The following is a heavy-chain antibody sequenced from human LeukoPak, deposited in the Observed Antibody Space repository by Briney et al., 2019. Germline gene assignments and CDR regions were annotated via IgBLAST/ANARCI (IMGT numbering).Heavy chain of an antibody. CDR1: GFTFSSYD. CDR2: ISYDGSNK. CDR3: ARDCGRGEQENWFDP. J-gene: IGHJ5*02. V-gene: IGHV3-30-3*01. Sequence: PGRSLRLSCAASGFTFSSYDMHWVRQAPGKGLEWVAVISYDGSNKYYADSVKGRFTISRDNSKNTLYLQMNSLRAEDTAVYYCARDCGRGEQENWFDPWGQGTLVTVSS. D-gene: IGHD3-16*01.